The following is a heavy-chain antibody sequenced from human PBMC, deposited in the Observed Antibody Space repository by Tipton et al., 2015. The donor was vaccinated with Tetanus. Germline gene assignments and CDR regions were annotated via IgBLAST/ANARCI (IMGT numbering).Heavy chain of an antibody. CDR2: IFYNGRT. V-gene: IGHV4-59*01. D-gene: IGHD5-24*01. CDR1: GDSMTDFY. CDR3: ARTTRRWLHPDY. J-gene: IGHJ4*02. Sequence: TLSLTCNVSGDSMTDFYWSWIRQPPGKGLEWIAYIFYNGRTQSNPSLKSRVSISVDTAKNQSSLQLKSVTAADTAIYYCARTTRRWLHPDYWGPGTLVTVSS.